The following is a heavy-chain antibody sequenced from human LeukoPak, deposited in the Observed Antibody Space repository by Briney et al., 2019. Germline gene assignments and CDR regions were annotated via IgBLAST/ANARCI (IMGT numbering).Heavy chain of an antibody. CDR3: ARDLWGVAVAGAGKDV. CDR2: ISYDGSGK. D-gene: IGHD3-16*01. J-gene: IGHJ6*02. V-gene: IGHV3-30*04. CDR1: GFVFSDHV. Sequence: GKSLRLSCVGAGFVFSDHVIHWVRQAPGQGLEWVSMISYDGSGKHYADSVGGRLTISRDNSKNTVYLQMDSLTAEDTAIYYCARDLWGVAVAGAGKDVWGQGTTVTVSS.